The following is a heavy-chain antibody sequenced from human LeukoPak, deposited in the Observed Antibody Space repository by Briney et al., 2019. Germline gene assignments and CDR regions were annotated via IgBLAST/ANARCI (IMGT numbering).Heavy chain of an antibody. V-gene: IGHV4-59*06. CDR2: IYYSGST. CDR1: GGSISSYY. Sequence: PSETLSLTCTVSGGSISSYYWSWIRQPPGKGLEWIGYIYYSGSTYYNPSLKSRVTISVDTSKNQFSLKLSSVTAADTAVYYCARVQGLLPNWFDPWGQGTLVTVSS. J-gene: IGHJ5*02. D-gene: IGHD3-22*01. CDR3: ARVQGLLPNWFDP.